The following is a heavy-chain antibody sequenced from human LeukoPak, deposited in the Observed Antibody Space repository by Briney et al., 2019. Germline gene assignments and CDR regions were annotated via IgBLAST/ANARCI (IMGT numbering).Heavy chain of an antibody. Sequence: SVKVSCKASGGTFISYAISWVRQAPGQGLEWMGGIIPIFGTANYAQKFQGRVTITTDESTSTAYMELSSLRSEDTAVYYCARSQYSGYKDRAFDIWGQGTMVTVSS. J-gene: IGHJ3*02. CDR3: ARSQYSGYKDRAFDI. CDR2: IIPIFGTA. D-gene: IGHD5-12*01. CDR1: GGTFISYA. V-gene: IGHV1-69*05.